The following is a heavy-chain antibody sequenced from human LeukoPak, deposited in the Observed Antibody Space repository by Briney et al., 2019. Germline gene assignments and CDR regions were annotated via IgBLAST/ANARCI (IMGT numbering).Heavy chain of an antibody. V-gene: IGHV1-18*01. Sequence: PGESLKISCKGSGYSFTSYGISWVRQAPGQGLEWMGWISAYNGNTNYAQKLQGRVTMTTDTSTSTAYMELRSLRSDDTAVYYCARDRYCSSTSCSYYFDYWGQGTLVTVSS. CDR1: GYSFTSYG. D-gene: IGHD2-2*01. CDR2: ISAYNGNT. CDR3: ARDRYCSSTSCSYYFDY. J-gene: IGHJ4*02.